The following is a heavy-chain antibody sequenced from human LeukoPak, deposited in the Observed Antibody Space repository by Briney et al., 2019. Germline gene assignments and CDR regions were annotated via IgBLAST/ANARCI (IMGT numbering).Heavy chain of an antibody. J-gene: IGHJ4*02. V-gene: IGHV3-74*01. Sequence: GGSLRLSCAASKFTFSNHWMHWVRQAPGKGLEWVSRVSPDGSTTLYADSVRGRFTISRDNAKNTLYLQMNSLRAEDTAVYHCVRALRTVYNTFDSWGQGALVTVSS. CDR2: VSPDGSTT. CDR3: VRALRTVYNTFDS. D-gene: IGHD5-24*01. CDR1: KFTFSNHW.